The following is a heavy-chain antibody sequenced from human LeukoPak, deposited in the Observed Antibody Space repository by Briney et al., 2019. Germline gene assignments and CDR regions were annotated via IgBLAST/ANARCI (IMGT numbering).Heavy chain of an antibody. J-gene: IGHJ5*02. CDR3: ARQKGGLTWFDP. Sequence: PSETLSLTCTVSGGSISSYYWSWIRQPPGKGLEWIGYIYYSGSTNYNPSLKSRVTISVDTSKNQFSLKLSSATAADTAVYYCARQKGGLTWFDPWGQGTLVTVSS. D-gene: IGHD3-16*01. V-gene: IGHV4-59*08. CDR1: GGSISSYY. CDR2: IYYSGST.